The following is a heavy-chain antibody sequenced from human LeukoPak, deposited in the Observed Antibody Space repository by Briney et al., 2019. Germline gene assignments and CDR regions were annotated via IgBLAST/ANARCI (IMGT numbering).Heavy chain of an antibody. J-gene: IGHJ3*02. CDR3: VRHSVTQSTSGWYGALDI. Sequence: GGSLRLSCLAYGFDFSGYVMEWVRQAPGKGLKSVSVISSKGGTTDYTESVKGRFNVSRDNSQNTLFLEMSSLRAEDTAVYYCVRHSVTQSTSGWYGALDIWDQGTMVVVSS. CDR1: GFDFSGYV. D-gene: IGHD6-19*01. V-gene: IGHV3-64D*06. CDR2: ISSKGGTT.